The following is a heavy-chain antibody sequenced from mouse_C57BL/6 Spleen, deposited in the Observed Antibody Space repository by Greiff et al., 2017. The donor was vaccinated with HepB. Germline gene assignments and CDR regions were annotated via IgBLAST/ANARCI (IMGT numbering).Heavy chain of an antibody. CDR2: IDPSDSYT. J-gene: IGHJ1*03. Sequence: VQLQQPGAELVMPGASVKLSCKASGYTFTSYWMHWVKQRPGQGLEWIGEIDPSDSYTNYNQKFKGKSTLTVDKSSSTAYMQLSSLTSEDSAVYYCARGTSWWYFDVWGTGTTVTVSS. CDR1: GYTFTSYW. CDR3: ARGTSWWYFDV. V-gene: IGHV1-69*01. D-gene: IGHD1-1*01.